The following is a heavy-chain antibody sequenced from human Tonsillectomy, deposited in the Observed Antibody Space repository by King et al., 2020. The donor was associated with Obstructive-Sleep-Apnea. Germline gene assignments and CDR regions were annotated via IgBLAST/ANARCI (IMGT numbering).Heavy chain of an antibody. D-gene: IGHD3-10*01. Sequence: QVQLQESGPGLVKPSQTLSLTCTVSGGSISSGGYYWSWIRQHPGKGLGWIGYIYYSGSTYYNPSPKSRVTISVDTFKNQFSLKLSSVTAADTAVYYCARETYYGSGLGIDYWGQGTLVTVSS. CDR1: GGSISSGGYY. V-gene: IGHV4-31*03. CDR2: IYYSGST. J-gene: IGHJ4*02. CDR3: ARETYYGSGLGIDY.